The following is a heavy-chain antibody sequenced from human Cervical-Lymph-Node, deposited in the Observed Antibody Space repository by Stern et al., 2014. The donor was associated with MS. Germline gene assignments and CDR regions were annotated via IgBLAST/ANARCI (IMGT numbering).Heavy chain of an antibody. J-gene: IGHJ6*02. D-gene: IGHD3-10*01. CDR3: ATNRVMVPGKDFFYGLDV. Sequence: VQLVESGGGVVQPGRSLRLSCAASGFTFSSYGMLWFRQAPGKGLEWVALMSYDGSSQYYADSVKDRFTLSRDNSKNTLYLQMSSLRAEDTAVYYCATNRVMVPGKDFFYGLDVWGQGTTVTVSS. CDR2: MSYDGSSQ. CDR1: GFTFSSYG. V-gene: IGHV3-30*03.